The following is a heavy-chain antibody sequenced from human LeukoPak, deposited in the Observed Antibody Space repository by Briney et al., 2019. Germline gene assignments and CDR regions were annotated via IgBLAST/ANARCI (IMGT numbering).Heavy chain of an antibody. J-gene: IGHJ4*02. D-gene: IGHD3-10*01. V-gene: IGHV3-64D*06. CDR3: VKDGSGSYYTYYLDY. Sequence: RFTISRDNSKNTLYLQMSSLRAEDTAVYYCVKDGSGSYYTYYLDYWGQGTLVTVSS.